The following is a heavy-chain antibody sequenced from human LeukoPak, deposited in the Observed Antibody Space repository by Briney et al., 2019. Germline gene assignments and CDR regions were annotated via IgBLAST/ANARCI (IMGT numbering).Heavy chain of an antibody. CDR1: GYTFTGYY. V-gene: IGHV1-2*02. CDR2: INPNSGGT. D-gene: IGHD5/OR15-5a*01. Sequence: ASVKVSCKASGYTFTGYYMHWVRQAPGQGLGWMGWINPNSGGTNYAQKFQGRVTMTRDTSISTAYMELSRLRSDDTAVYYCARVIYADYYMDVWGKGTTVTVSS. CDR3: ARVIYADYYMDV. J-gene: IGHJ6*03.